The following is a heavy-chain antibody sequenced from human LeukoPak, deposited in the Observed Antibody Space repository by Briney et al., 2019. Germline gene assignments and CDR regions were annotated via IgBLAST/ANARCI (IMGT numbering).Heavy chain of an antibody. CDR2: IVVGSGNT. CDR1: GFTSTSSA. D-gene: IGHD3-10*01. Sequence: SVKVSCKASGFTSTSSAMQWVRQARGQRLEWIGWIVVGSGNTNYAQKFQERVTITRDMSTSTAYMELSSLRSEDTAVYYCAAAINYGSGSYLFDYWGQGTLVTVSS. CDR3: AAAINYGSGSYLFDY. V-gene: IGHV1-58*02. J-gene: IGHJ4*02.